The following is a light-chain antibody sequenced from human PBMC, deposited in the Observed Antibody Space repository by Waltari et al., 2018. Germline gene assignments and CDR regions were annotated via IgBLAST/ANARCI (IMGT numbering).Light chain of an antibody. V-gene: IGLV3-21*04. CDR1: NLGTSR. CDR3: HVWHPHVDPGV. J-gene: IGLJ1*01. Sequence: SYVVTQPPSVSVAPGETATIPCRGDNLGTSRAHWYQQKAGQAPVLVIFYDRDRPSGIPDRFSGSNSGNTATLTISRVEAGDEARYYCHVWHPHVDPGVFGTGTEVTVL. CDR2: YDR.